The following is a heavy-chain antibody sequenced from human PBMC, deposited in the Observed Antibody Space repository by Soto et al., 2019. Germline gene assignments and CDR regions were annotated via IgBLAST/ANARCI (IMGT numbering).Heavy chain of an antibody. CDR2: TYYRSKWYN. J-gene: IGHJ6*03. V-gene: IGHV6-1*01. D-gene: IGHD1-7*01. Sequence: QSQTLSLTCAISGDSVSSNSAAWNWIRQSPSRGLEWLGRTYYRSKWYNDYAESVKSRITINPDTSKNQFFLQLNSVTPEDTAVYYCARGNGELELRGYYYYMDVWGNGTTVTVSS. CDR1: GDSVSSNSAA. CDR3: ARGNGELELRGYYYYMDV.